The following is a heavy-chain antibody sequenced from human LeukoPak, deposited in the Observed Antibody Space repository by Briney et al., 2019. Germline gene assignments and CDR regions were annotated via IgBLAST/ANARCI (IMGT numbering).Heavy chain of an antibody. CDR1: GFTFSSYE. D-gene: IGHD1-7*01. V-gene: IGHV3-48*03. CDR2: ISSSGSTI. J-gene: IGHJ6*03. CDR3: ARGEYNWNYIGGYYYYMDV. Sequence: PGGSLRLSCAASGFTFSSYEMNWVRQAPGKGLEWVSYISSSGSTIYYADSVKGRFTISRDNAKNSLYLQMNSLRAEDTAVYYRARGEYNWNYIGGYYYYMDVWGKGTTVTVSS.